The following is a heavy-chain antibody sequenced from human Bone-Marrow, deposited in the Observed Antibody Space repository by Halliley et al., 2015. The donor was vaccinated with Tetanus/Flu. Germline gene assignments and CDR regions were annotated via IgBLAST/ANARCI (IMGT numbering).Heavy chain of an antibody. CDR1: GYRFISYL. CDR3: ATPGGYSFRGFDS. Sequence: EVQLVQSGAEVKKPGESLKISCKTSGYRFISYLIAWVRQMPGQGLEWMGNIYPGDSDTRYSPAFQGQVTISVDTSISTAYLEWSSLKDSDTAMYYCATPGGYSFRGFDSWGQGTLVTVSS. CDR2: IYPGDSDT. V-gene: IGHV5-51*01. J-gene: IGHJ4*02. D-gene: IGHD2-21*02.